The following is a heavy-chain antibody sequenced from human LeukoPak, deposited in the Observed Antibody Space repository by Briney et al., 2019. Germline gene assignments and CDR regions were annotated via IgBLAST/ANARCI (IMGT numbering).Heavy chain of an antibody. Sequence: GGSLRLSCAASGFTFSSYAMHWVRQAPGKGLEWVAVISYDGSNKYYADSVKGRFTISRDNSKNTLYLQMNSLRAEDTAVYYCAKDSAGVTSAWGQGTLVTVSS. CDR3: AKDSAGVTSA. V-gene: IGHV3-30*04. CDR2: ISYDGSNK. J-gene: IGHJ4*02. CDR1: GFTFSSYA. D-gene: IGHD1-14*01.